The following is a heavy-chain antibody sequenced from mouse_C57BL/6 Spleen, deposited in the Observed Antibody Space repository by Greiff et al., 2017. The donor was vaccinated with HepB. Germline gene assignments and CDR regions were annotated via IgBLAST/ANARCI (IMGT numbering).Heavy chain of an antibody. D-gene: IGHD2-3*01. J-gene: IGHJ1*03. Sequence: VKLQESGAELVRPGASVKLSCKASGYTFTDYYINWVKQRPGQGLEWIARIYPGSGNTYYNEKFKGKATLTAEKSSSTAYMQLSSLTSEDSAVYFCARDDGYYRYFDVWGTGTTVTVSS. CDR3: ARDDGYYRYFDV. CDR1: GYTFTDYY. V-gene: IGHV1-76*01. CDR2: IYPGSGNT.